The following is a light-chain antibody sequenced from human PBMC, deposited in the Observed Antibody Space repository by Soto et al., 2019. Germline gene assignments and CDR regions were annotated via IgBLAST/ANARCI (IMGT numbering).Light chain of an antibody. CDR1: QSARST. J-gene: IGKJ1*01. Sequence: EILLTPSPCTLALSPGEIATLSCRASQSARSTLDWYQQKPGTPPRLLTYGASTRATGIPARFSRTGPGTEFTLTISSLQSDDFEVYYCQQYNTWPRTFGQGTKVDIK. CDR2: GAS. CDR3: QQYNTWPRT. V-gene: IGKV3-15*01.